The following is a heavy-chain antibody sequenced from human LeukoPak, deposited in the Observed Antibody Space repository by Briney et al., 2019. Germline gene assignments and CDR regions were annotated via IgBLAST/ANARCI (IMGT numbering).Heavy chain of an antibody. CDR3: ARETPGAGHFDY. J-gene: IGHJ4*02. CDR2: INYSGST. Sequence: SETLSLTCTVSGGSISSHYWSWVRQPPGKGPEWIGYINYSGSTNYNPSLKSRVTISVDTSKNQFSLKLSSVTAADTAVYYCARETPGAGHFDYWGQGSLVTVSS. D-gene: IGHD7-27*01. V-gene: IGHV4-59*11. CDR1: GGSISSHY.